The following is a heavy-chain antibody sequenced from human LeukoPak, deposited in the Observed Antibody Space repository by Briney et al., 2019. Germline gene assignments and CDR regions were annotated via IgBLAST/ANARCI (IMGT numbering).Heavy chain of an antibody. J-gene: IGHJ4*02. CDR1: GGSISSYY. CDR3: ASRSSIWSGYQDTLYYFDS. CDR2: IYYSGST. V-gene: IGHV4-59*01. D-gene: IGHD3-3*01. Sequence: SETLSLTCTVSGGSISSYYWSWIRQPPGKRRRWIGHIYYSGSTNYNPSLKSRVTISVDTSKNQFSLKLSSVTAADADVYYCASRSSIWSGYQDTLYYFDSWGQGTLVTVSS.